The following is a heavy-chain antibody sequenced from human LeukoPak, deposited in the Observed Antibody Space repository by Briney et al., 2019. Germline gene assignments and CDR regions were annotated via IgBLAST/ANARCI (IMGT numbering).Heavy chain of an antibody. J-gene: IGHJ6*02. CDR3: ARERDGDLPDV. CDR2: IYTSRST. V-gene: IGHV4-4*07. Sequence: PSETLSLTCTVSGGSISRYYWSWIRQPAGKGLEWIGRIYTSRSTNYNPSLKRRVTISVETSKNKFSLKLSSVTAADTAVYYCARERDGDLPDVWGQGTTVTVSS. CDR1: GGSISRYY. D-gene: IGHD4-17*01.